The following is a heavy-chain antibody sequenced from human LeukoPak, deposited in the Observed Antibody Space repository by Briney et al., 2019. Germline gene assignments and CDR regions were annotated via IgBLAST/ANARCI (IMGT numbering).Heavy chain of an antibody. CDR2: INHSGST. J-gene: IGHJ4*02. CDR1: GGSFSGYY. CDR3: ARRPLWRSPRGYFDY. V-gene: IGHV4-34*01. Sequence: SETLSLTCAVYGGSFSGYYWSWIRQPPGKGLEWIGEINHSGSTNYNPSLKSRVTISVDTSKNQFSLKLSSVTAADTAVYYCARRPLWRSPRGYFDYWGQGTLVTVSS. D-gene: IGHD2-21*01.